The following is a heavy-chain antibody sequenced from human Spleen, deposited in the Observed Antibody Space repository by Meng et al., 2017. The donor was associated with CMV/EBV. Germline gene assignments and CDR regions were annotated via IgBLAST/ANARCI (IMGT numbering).Heavy chain of an antibody. J-gene: IGHJ4*02. CDR1: GFTFSTYA. D-gene: IGHD3-16*02. V-gene: IGHV3-30*04. Sequence: GGSLRLSCAASGFTFSTYAMYWVRLAPGKGLEWVAVISYDGSNKYYADSVKGRFTISRDNSKNTLYLQMNSLRAEDTAVYYCASLGELSFDYWGQGTLVTVSS. CDR3: ASLGELSFDY. CDR2: ISYDGSNK.